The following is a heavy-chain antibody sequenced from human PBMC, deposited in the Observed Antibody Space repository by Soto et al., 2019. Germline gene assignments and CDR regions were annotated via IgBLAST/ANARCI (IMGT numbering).Heavy chain of an antibody. CDR1: GFTFTNYA. V-gene: IGHV3-23*01. CDR3: AKHGDYEKYFYYIDV. J-gene: IGHJ6*03. Sequence: GGSLRLSCAASGFTFTNYAMTWVRQAPGKGLEWVSDISFSGDETYYADSVTGRFTISRDNSKNTVYMQMNSPRAEDTALHYCAKHGDYEKYFYYIDVWRKGTTVTVSS. D-gene: IGHD2-21*02. CDR2: ISFSGDET.